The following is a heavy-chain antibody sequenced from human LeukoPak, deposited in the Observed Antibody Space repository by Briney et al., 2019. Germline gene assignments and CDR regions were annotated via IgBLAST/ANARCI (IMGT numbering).Heavy chain of an antibody. CDR2: ISWNSGSI. CDR1: GFTFDDYA. CDR3: AKDIKGDTAMVDY. J-gene: IGHJ4*02. V-gene: IGHV3-9*01. D-gene: IGHD5-18*01. Sequence: DRSLRLSCAASGFTFDDYAMHWVRQAPGKGLEWVSGISWNSGSIGYADSVKGRFTISRDNAKNSLYLQMNSLRAEDTALYYCAKDIKGDTAMVDYWGQGTLVTVSS.